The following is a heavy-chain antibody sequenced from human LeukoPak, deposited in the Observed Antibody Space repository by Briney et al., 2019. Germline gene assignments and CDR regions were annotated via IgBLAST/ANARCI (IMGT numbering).Heavy chain of an antibody. D-gene: IGHD3-3*01. CDR1: GGSFIGYY. Sequence: SETLSLTCAVYGGSFIGYYWSWIRQPPGKGLEWIGEINHSGSTNYNPSLKSRVTISVDTSKNQFSLKLSSVTAADTAVYYCARQSQRSYDFWSGYYSSWFDPWGQGTLVTVSS. CDR3: ARQSQRSYDFWSGYYSSWFDP. J-gene: IGHJ5*02. V-gene: IGHV4-34*01. CDR2: INHSGST.